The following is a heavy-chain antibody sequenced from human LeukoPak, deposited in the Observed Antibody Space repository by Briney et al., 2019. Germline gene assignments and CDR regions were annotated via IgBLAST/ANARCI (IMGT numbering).Heavy chain of an antibody. D-gene: IGHD2-15*01. CDR3: VRDFRCSGGSCPLFDY. J-gene: IGHJ4*02. CDR2: IASSGRNT. V-gene: IGHV3-23*01. Sequence: TGGSLRLSCAASGFNFNDAAMTWVRQAPGKGLEWVSLIASSGRNTYYTDSVRGRFTISRDNSENTLYLQMNSLRVEDTAVYYCVRDFRCSGGSCPLFDYWGQGTLVTVSS. CDR1: GFNFNDAA.